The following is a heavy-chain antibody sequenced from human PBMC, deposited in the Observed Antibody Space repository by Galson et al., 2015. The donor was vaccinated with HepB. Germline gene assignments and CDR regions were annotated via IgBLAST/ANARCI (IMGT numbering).Heavy chain of an antibody. D-gene: IGHD6-6*01. CDR1: GFTFRTYA. J-gene: IGHJ2*01. Sequence: SLRLSCAASGFTFRTYAMSWVRQAPGKGLEWVPGISGSSGGTYYADSVKGRFTISRDNSKNTLFLQMNSLRAEDTAIYYCAKDVSSSSVWYFDLWGRGTLVSVSS. CDR3: AKDVSSSSVWYFDL. CDR2: ISGSSGGT. V-gene: IGHV3-23*01.